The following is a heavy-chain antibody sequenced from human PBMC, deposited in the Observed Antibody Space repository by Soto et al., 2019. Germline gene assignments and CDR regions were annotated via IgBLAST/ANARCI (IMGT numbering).Heavy chain of an antibody. CDR3: ARLLYYYDSSSCGDY. CDR2: ISGSGGST. Sequence: GGSLRLSCAASGFTFSSYAMSWVRQAPGKGLEWVSAISGSGGSTYYADSVKGRFTISRDDSKNTLYLQMNSLRAEDTAVYYCARLLYYYDSSSCGDYWGQGTLVTVSS. J-gene: IGHJ4*02. D-gene: IGHD3-22*01. CDR1: GFTFSSYA. V-gene: IGHV3-23*01.